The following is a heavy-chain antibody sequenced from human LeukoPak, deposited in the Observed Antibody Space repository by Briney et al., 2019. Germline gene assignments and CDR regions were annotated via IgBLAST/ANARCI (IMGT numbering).Heavy chain of an antibody. J-gene: IGHJ4*02. D-gene: IGHD3-22*01. CDR2: IIPIFGTA. CDR1: GGTFSRYA. V-gene: IGHV1-69*05. CDR3: ARDSGSDYYDSSGYYDY. Sequence: SVKVSCKAAGGTFSRYAISWVRQAPGQGLEWMRRIIPIFGTANYAQKFQGRVTITTDESTSTAYMELSSLRSEDTAVYYCARDSGSDYYDSSGYYDYWGQGTLVTVSS.